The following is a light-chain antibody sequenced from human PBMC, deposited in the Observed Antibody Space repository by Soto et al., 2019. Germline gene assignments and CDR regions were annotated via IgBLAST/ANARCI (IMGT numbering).Light chain of an antibody. CDR1: SGHSSYA. V-gene: IGLV4-69*01. Sequence: QPVLTQSPSASASLGASVKLTCTLSSGHSSYAIAWHQQQPETGPRSLMKLNSDGSHSKGDRIPDRFSGSSSGAERYLTMSRLQSEDEADYYCQTGATGIYVFGTGTKLTVL. CDR3: QTGATGIYV. J-gene: IGLJ1*01. CDR2: LNSDGSH.